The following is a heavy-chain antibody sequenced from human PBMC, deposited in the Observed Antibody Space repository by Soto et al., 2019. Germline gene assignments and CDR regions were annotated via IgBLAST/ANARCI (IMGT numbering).Heavy chain of an antibody. Sequence: AASVKVSCKASGYTFTSYGLNWVRQAPGQGLEWMGWISAYNDNTNYAQKVQGRATVTIDTSTSTGYMELRSLRSDDTAVYYCARGQIQSDFDYWGQGTLVT. CDR2: ISAYNDNT. CDR1: GYTFTSYG. V-gene: IGHV1-18*04. J-gene: IGHJ4*02. CDR3: ARGQIQSDFDY. D-gene: IGHD3-3*01.